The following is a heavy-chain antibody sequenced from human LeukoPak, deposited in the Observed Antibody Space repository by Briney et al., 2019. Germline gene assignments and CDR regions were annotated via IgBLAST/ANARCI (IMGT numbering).Heavy chain of an antibody. Sequence: GGSLRLSCAASGFTFSNFAMNWVRQAPGKGLEWISYISSSYSPIYYADSVKGRFTVSRDNARNSLYLQMNSLRAEDTAVYYCARDNPWEMVRGVIDYWGQGTLVTVSS. D-gene: IGHD3-10*01. J-gene: IGHJ4*02. V-gene: IGHV3-48*01. CDR3: ARDNPWEMVRGVIDY. CDR1: GFTFSNFA. CDR2: ISSSYSPI.